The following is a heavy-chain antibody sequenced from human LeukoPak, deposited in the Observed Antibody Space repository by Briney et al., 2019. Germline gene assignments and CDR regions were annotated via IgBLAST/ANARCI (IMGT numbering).Heavy chain of an antibody. D-gene: IGHD3-3*01. V-gene: IGHV1-18*01. J-gene: IGHJ6*03. CDR2: ISAYNGNT. Sequence: ASVKVSCKASGYTFTSYGISWVRQAPGQGLEWMGWISAYNGNTNYAQKLQGRVTMITDTSTSTAYMELRSLRSDDTAVYYCARVQATTPYDFWSGYRYYYYYMDVWGKGTTVTVSS. CDR1: GYTFTSYG. CDR3: ARVQATTPYDFWSGYRYYYYYMDV.